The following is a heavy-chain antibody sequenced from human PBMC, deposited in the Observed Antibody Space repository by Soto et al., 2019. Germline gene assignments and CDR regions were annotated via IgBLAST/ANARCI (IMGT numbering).Heavy chain of an antibody. D-gene: IGHD6-19*01. J-gene: IGHJ4*02. V-gene: IGHV3-30*18. Sequence: VQLVESGGGVVQPGRTLRLSCAASGCTFSEYAMHWVRQAQGKGLEWVAVVSHDGRNTHYADSVKGRFTISRDSSKNTVSLEMTSLRAEDTAVYYCAKGGRQWLVTSDFNYWGQGALVTVSS. CDR1: GCTFSEYA. CDR2: VSHDGRNT. CDR3: AKGGRQWLVTSDFNY.